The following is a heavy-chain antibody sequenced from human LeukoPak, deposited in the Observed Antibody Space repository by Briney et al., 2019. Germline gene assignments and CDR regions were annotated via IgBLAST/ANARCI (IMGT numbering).Heavy chain of an antibody. CDR1: AGTCSSYA. CDR2: IIPLFGTA. Sequence: SVKVSCKASAGTCSSYASSWVRQAPGQGLEWMGGIIPLFGTANYAQKFQGRVTITEDESTSTAYMELSSLRSEDTAVYYCARGFYSSGWYGYFQHWGQGTLVSVSS. J-gene: IGHJ1*01. CDR3: ARGFYSSGWYGYFQH. V-gene: IGHV1-69*13. D-gene: IGHD6-19*01.